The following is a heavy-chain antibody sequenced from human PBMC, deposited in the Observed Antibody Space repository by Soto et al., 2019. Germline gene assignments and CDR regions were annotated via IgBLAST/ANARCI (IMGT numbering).Heavy chain of an antibody. V-gene: IGHV4-31*03. J-gene: IGHJ4*02. Sequence: SETLSLTCTVSGGSISSGGYYWSWIRQHPGKGLEWIGYIYYSGSTYYNPSLKSRVTISVDTSKNQFSLKLSSVTAADTAVYYCGRAEKYSGSSPADYWGQGTLVTVSS. CDR3: GRAEKYSGSSPADY. CDR1: GGSISSGGYY. CDR2: IYYSGST. D-gene: IGHD6-6*01.